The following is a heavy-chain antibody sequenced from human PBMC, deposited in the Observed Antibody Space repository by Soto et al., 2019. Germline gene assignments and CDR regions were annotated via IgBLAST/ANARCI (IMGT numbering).Heavy chain of an antibody. D-gene: IGHD3-10*01. V-gene: IGHV1-46*03. CDR3: ARDLGFGGYFDY. J-gene: IGHJ4*02. CDR1: GYTFTNYY. Sequence: QVQLVQSGADVKKPGASVKVSCKASGYTFTNYYVHWVRQAPGQGLEWMGIINPSGGSTNYAQKFRGRVTMTRDTSTSTDYMELSSLRSEDTAVYYCARDLGFGGYFDYWGQGTLVTVSS. CDR2: INPSGGST.